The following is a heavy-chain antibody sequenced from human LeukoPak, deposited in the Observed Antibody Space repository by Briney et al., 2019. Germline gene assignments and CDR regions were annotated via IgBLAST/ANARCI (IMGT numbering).Heavy chain of an antibody. Sequence: SETLSLTCAVYGGSFSSYYWNWIRQPPGKGPEWIGYIYYTGTTNYNPSLKSRVTISVDTSKNQFSLKLNSVTAADTAVYYCAREDPQTKVPEGMDVWGQGTTVTVSS. J-gene: IGHJ6*02. D-gene: IGHD4/OR15-4a*01. V-gene: IGHV4-59*01. CDR1: GGSFSSYY. CDR2: IYYTGTT. CDR3: AREDPQTKVPEGMDV.